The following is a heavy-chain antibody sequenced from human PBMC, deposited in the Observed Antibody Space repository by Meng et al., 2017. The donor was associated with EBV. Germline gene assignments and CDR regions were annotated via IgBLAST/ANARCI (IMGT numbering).Heavy chain of an antibody. CDR2: INTNTGNP. V-gene: IGHV7-4-1*02. CDR1: GYTFTSYA. Sequence: QLQLVQSGSDLKKPGASVKVSCKASGYTFTSYAMNWVRPAPGQGLEWMGWINTNTGNPTYAQGFTGRFVFSLDTSVSTAYLQISSLKAEDTAVYYCAREGVGYYDSSGLSSYFDYWGQGTLVTVSS. J-gene: IGHJ4*02. D-gene: IGHD3-22*01. CDR3: AREGVGYYDSSGLSSYFDY.